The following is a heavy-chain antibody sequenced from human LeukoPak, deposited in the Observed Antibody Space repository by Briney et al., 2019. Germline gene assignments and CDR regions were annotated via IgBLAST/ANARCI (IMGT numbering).Heavy chain of an antibody. Sequence: PGGSLRLSCAAPGFTFSSYAMHWVRQAPGKGLEWVAVISYDGSNKYYADSVKGRFTISRDNSKNTLYPQMNSLRAEDTAVYYCARDGARGTPVWGQGTLVTVSS. CDR3: ARDGARGTPV. J-gene: IGHJ4*02. D-gene: IGHD1-26*01. V-gene: IGHV3-30-3*01. CDR1: GFTFSSYA. CDR2: ISYDGSNK.